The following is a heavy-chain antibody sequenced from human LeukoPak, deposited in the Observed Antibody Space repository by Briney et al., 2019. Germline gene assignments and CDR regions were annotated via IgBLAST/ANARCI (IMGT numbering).Heavy chain of an antibody. D-gene: IGHD5-24*01. Sequence: GGSLRLSCAASEFSVGSNYMTWVRQAPGKGLEWVSLIYSGGSTYYADSVKGRFTISRDNAKNSLYLQMNSLRAEDTAVYYCAREARRDGYNLDYWGQGTLVTVSS. V-gene: IGHV3-66*01. J-gene: IGHJ4*02. CDR2: IYSGGST. CDR3: AREARRDGYNLDY. CDR1: EFSVGSNY.